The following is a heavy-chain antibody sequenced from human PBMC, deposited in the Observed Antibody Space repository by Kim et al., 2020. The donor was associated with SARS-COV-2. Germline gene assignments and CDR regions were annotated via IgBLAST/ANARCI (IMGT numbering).Heavy chain of an antibody. CDR1: GFTFSSYA. CDR3: ARGGGVTPYYFDY. V-gene: IGHV3-30*04. D-gene: IGHD5-18*01. Sequence: GGSLRLSCAASGFTFSSYAMHWVRQAPGKGLEWVAVISYDGSNKYYADSVKGRFTISRDNSKNTLYLQMNSLRAEDTAVYYCARGGGVTPYYFDYWGQGT. CDR2: ISYDGSNK. J-gene: IGHJ4*02.